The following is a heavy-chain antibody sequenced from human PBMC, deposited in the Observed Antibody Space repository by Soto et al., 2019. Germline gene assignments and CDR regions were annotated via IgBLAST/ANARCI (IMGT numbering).Heavy chain of an antibody. Sequence: SETLSLTCTVSGGSISSYYWSWIRQPPGKGLEWIGYIYYSGSTNYNPSLKSRVTISVDTSKNQFSLKLSSVTAADTAVYYCARDREDTRYYYGMDVWGQGTTVTVSS. CDR2: IYYSGST. J-gene: IGHJ6*02. CDR1: GGSISSYY. V-gene: IGHV4-59*01. CDR3: ARDREDTRYYYGMDV. D-gene: IGHD2-15*01.